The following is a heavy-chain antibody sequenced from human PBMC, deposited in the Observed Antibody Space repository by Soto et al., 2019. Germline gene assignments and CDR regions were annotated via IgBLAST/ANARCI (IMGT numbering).Heavy chain of an antibody. CDR1: GYTFTSYA. J-gene: IGHJ3*02. D-gene: IGHD3-9*01. CDR3: ASTMAYYDILTGYYGQDDAFDI. CDR2: INAGNGNT. Sequence: WASVKVSCKASGYTFTSYAMHWVRQAPGQRLEWMGWINAGNGNTKYSQKFQGRVTITRDTSASTAYMELSSLGSEDTAVYYCASTMAYYDILTGYYGQDDAFDIWGQGTMVTVSS. V-gene: IGHV1-3*01.